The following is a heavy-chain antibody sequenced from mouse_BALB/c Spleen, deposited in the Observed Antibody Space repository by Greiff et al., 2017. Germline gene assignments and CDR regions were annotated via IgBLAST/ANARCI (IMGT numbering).Heavy chain of an antibody. Sequence: EVNLVESGGGLVKPGGSLKLSCAASGFTFSSYAMSWVRQSPEKRLEWVAEISSGGSYTYYPDTVTGRFTISRDNAKNTLYLEMSSLRSEDTAMYYCARVGNYAMDYWGQGTSVTVSS. CDR2: ISSGGSYT. D-gene: IGHD1-1*02. V-gene: IGHV5-9-4*01. J-gene: IGHJ4*01. CDR1: GFTFSSYA. CDR3: ARVGNYAMDY.